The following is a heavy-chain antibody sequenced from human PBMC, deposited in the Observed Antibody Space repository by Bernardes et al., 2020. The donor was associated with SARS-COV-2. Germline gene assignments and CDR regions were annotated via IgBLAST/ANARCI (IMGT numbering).Heavy chain of an antibody. J-gene: IGHJ4*02. CDR3: ARVEGFCSGGTCISLFYFDH. V-gene: IGHV1-18*04. CDR2: ISGYNGNT. Sequence: ASVKVSCKASGYTYTNYGIGWVRQAPGHGLEWLGWISGYNGNTNYARPLQGRISMTSDLSTKTAFMELRRLRIDDTAVYYCARVEGFCSGGTCISLFYFDHWGQGTLVSVSS. D-gene: IGHD2-15*01. CDR1: GYTYTNYG.